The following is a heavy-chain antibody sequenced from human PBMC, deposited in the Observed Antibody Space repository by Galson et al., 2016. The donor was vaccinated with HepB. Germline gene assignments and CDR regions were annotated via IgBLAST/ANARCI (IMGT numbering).Heavy chain of an antibody. D-gene: IGHD1-20*01. Sequence: SVKVSCKASGGTFSRYPISWVRQAPGQGLEWMGGIIPMFGTAKYAQKFQGRVTITADESTSTDYMDLTSMRSEDTAVYYCARGGFDNWCEADPFDYWGQGTLVTVSS. CDR1: GGTFSRYP. V-gene: IGHV1-69*13. CDR3: ARGGFDNWCEADPFDY. J-gene: IGHJ4*02. CDR2: IIPMFGTA.